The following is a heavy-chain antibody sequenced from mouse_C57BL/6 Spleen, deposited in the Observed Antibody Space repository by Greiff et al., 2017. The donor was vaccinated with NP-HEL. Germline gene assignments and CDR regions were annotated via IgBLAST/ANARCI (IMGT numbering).Heavy chain of an antibody. CDR3: ARNHYGSSGFAY. V-gene: IGHV2-2*01. Sequence: VQLVESGPGLVQPSQSLSITCTASGFSLTGYGVHWVRQSPGKGLEWLGVIWSGGSTDYNAAFISRLSISKDNSKSQVFFKMNSLQADDTAIYCCARNHYGSSGFAYWGKGTLVTVSA. D-gene: IGHD1-1*01. CDR2: IWSGGST. CDR1: GFSLTGYG. J-gene: IGHJ3*01.